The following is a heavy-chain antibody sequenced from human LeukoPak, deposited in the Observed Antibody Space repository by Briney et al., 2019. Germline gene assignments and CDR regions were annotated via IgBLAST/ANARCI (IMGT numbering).Heavy chain of an antibody. Sequence: GGSLRLSCAAPGFPFSDYSMNWVRQAPGKGLEWVSSISGSSDYIYSADSVKGRFTISRDNAKNSLYLQMTSLRAEDTAVYFCVRDLVRGVHPVFYFDLWGRGTLVTVSS. CDR3: VRDLVRGVHPVFYFDL. CDR1: GFPFSDYS. CDR2: ISGSSDYI. J-gene: IGHJ2*01. V-gene: IGHV3-21*01. D-gene: IGHD3-10*01.